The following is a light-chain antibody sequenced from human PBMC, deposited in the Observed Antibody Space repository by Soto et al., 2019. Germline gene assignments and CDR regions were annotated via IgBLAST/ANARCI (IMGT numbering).Light chain of an antibody. CDR1: SSNIGAGYD. Sequence: QLVLTQPPSVSGAPGQRVTISCTGSSSNIGAGYDVHWYQQLPGTAPKLLIYGNSNRPSGVPDRFSGSKSGTSASLAITGLQAEDEADYYCQSYDSSLSGSYVVFGGGTKLTVL. CDR3: QSYDSSLSGSYVV. V-gene: IGLV1-40*01. CDR2: GNS. J-gene: IGLJ2*01.